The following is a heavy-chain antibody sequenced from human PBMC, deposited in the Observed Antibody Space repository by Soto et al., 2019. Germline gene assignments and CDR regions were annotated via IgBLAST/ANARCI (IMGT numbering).Heavy chain of an antibody. CDR2: IWYDGSNK. J-gene: IGHJ4*02. D-gene: IGHD5-18*01. V-gene: IGHV3-33*01. Sequence: QVQLVESGGGVVQPGRSLRLSCAASGFTFSSYGMHWVRQAPGKGLEWVAVIWYDGSNKYYADSVKGRFTISRDNSKNTLYLQMNSLRAEDTAVYYCARDSPQAMVLDYWGQGTLVTVSS. CDR1: GFTFSSYG. CDR3: ARDSPQAMVLDY.